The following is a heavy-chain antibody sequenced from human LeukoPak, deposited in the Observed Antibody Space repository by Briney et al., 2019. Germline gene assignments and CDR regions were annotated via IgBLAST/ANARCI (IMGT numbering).Heavy chain of an antibody. D-gene: IGHD1-26*01. V-gene: IGHV3-30-3*01. CDR2: ISYDGSNK. CDR3: AGNIVGATWYYFDY. J-gene: IGHJ4*02. CDR1: GFTFSSYA. Sequence: GGSLRLSCAASGFTFSSYAMHWVRQAPGKGLEWVAVISYDGSNKYYADSVKGRFTISRDNSKNTLYLQMNSLRAEDTAVYYCAGNIVGATWYYFDYWGQGTLVTVSS.